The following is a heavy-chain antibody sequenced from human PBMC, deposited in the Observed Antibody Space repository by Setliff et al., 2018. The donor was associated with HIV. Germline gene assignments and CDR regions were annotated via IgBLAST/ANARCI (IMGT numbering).Heavy chain of an antibody. CDR3: ARGDTAMVTIDY. Sequence: LRLSCAAAGFTFSSYAMHWVRQAPGKGLEWVAVISYDGSNKYYTDSVKSRFTISRDNSKNTVYLQMNSLRAEDTAVYYCARGDTAMVTIDYWGQGTLVTVSS. J-gene: IGHJ4*02. CDR1: GFTFSSYA. D-gene: IGHD5-18*01. CDR2: ISYDGSNK. V-gene: IGHV3-30*10.